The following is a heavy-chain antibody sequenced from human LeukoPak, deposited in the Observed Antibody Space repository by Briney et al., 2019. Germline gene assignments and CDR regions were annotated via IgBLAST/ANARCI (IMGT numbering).Heavy chain of an antibody. CDR2: IYYSGST. Sequence: PSETLSLTCTVSGGSISSYYWSWIRQPPGKGLEWIGYIYYSGSTNYNPSLKSRVTISVDTSKNQFSLKLSSVTAADTAVYYSARGHSSGWRYYYYGMDVWGQGTTVTVSS. CDR3: ARGHSSGWRYYYYGMDV. V-gene: IGHV4-59*01. CDR1: GGSISSYY. D-gene: IGHD6-19*01. J-gene: IGHJ6*02.